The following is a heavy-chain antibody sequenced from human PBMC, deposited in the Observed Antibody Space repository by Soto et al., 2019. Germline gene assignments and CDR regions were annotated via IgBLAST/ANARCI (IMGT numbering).Heavy chain of an antibody. J-gene: IGHJ6*02. CDR3: AKQHVTIFGVVIHYYYGMDV. CDR2: ISGSGGST. Sequence: AGGSLRLSCAASGFTFSSYAMSWVRQAPGKGLEWVSAISGSGGSTYYADSVKGRFTISRDNSKNTLYLQMNSLRAEDTAVYYCAKQHVTIFGVVIHYYYGMDVWGQGTTVTVSS. D-gene: IGHD3-3*01. V-gene: IGHV3-23*01. CDR1: GFTFSSYA.